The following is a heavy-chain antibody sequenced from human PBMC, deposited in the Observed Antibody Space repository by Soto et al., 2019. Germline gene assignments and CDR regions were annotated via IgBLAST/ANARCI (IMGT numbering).Heavy chain of an antibody. CDR2: ISGSGGST. V-gene: IGHV3-23*01. Sequence: EVQLLESGGGLVQPGGSLRLSCAASGFTFSSYAMSWVRQAPGKGLEWVSAISGSGGSTYYADSVKGRFTISRDNSKNTLYLQMNRLRAEDTAVYYCAKGPYYDFWSGYSKENWFDPWGQGTLVTVSS. CDR3: AKGPYYDFWSGYSKENWFDP. J-gene: IGHJ5*02. D-gene: IGHD3-3*01. CDR1: GFTFSSYA.